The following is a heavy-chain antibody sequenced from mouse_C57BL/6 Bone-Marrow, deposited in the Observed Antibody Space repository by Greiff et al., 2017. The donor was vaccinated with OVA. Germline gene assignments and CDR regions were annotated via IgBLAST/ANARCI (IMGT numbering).Heavy chain of an antibody. J-gene: IGHJ4*01. V-gene: IGHV1-81*01. CDR1: GYTFTSYG. CDR3: ARLSLYDMDY. CDR2: IYPRSGNT. Sequence: VKVVESGAELARPGASVKLSCKASGYTFTSYGISWVKQRTGQGLEWIGEIYPRSGNTYYNEKFKGKATLTADKSSSTAYMELRSLTSEDSAVYFCARLSLYDMDYWGQGTSVTVSS.